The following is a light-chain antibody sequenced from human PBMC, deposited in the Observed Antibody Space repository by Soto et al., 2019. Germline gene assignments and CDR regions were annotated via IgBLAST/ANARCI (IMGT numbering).Light chain of an antibody. J-gene: IGKJ1*01. V-gene: IGKV1-5*03. CDR2: KAS. CDR1: QSISSW. Sequence: DIQMTQSPSTLSASVGDRVTITCRASQSISSWLAWFQQKPGKAPKLLIYKASSLESGVPSRFSGRGSGTDFTLSINILQPDDSASYYCQHYSSLWTFGQGTKVYIK. CDR3: QHYSSLWT.